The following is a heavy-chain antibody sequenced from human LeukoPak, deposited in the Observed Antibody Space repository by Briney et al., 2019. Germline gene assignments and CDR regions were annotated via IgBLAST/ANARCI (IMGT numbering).Heavy chain of an antibody. D-gene: IGHD6-19*01. V-gene: IGHV3-11*04. CDR1: GFTFSDYY. J-gene: IGHJ4*02. CDR2: ISSSGSTI. Sequence: GGSLRLSCAASGFTFSDYYMSWIRQAPGKGLEWVSYISSSGSTIYYADSVKGRFTISRDNAKNSLYLQMNNLRVEDIAVYYCARIRGWRYVDYWGQGVLVTVSS. CDR3: ARIRGWRYVDY.